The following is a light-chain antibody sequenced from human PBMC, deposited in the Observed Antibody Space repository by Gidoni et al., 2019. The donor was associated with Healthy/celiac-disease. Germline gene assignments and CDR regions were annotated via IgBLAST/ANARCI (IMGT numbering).Light chain of an antibody. J-gene: IGKJ4*01. Sequence: EIVMTQSPATLSVSPGERATLSCRASQSVSSNLAWYQQKPGQAPRLLIYGASTRATGIPARLSGSGSGTELALTISSLQSEDFAVYYCQQYNNWPPLTFGGGTKVEIK. CDR1: QSVSSN. CDR2: GAS. CDR3: QQYNNWPPLT. V-gene: IGKV3-15*01.